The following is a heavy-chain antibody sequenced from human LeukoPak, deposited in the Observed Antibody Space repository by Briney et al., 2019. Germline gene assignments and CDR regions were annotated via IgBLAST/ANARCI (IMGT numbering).Heavy chain of an antibody. CDR3: ARVDSYGCPLYYYGMDV. D-gene: IGHD5-18*01. J-gene: IGHJ6*02. CDR2: ISAYNGNT. CDR1: GYTFTSYG. V-gene: IGHV1-18*01. Sequence: ASVKVSCKASGYTFTSYGISWVRQAPGQGLEWMGWISAYNGNTNYAQKLQGRVTMTTDTSTSTAYMELRSLRSDDTAVYYCARVDSYGCPLYYYGMDVWGQGTTVTVSS.